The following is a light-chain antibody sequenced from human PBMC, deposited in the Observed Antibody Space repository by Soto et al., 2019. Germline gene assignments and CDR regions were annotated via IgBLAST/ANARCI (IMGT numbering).Light chain of an antibody. CDR2: GAS. J-gene: IGKJ1*01. CDR1: QSVSRN. CDR3: QQYNNWPRT. V-gene: IGKV3-15*01. Sequence: EIVMTQSPATLSVSPGETATLSCRASQSVSRNLAWYQQKPGQAPRLLIYGASTRATGIPARFSGSGSGADFTLTISSLQSEDFAVYYCQQYNNWPRTFGQGSKVEIK.